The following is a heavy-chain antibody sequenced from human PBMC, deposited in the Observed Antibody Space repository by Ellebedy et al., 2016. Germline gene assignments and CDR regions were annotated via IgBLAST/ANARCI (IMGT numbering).Heavy chain of an antibody. CDR3: SRCRYSGSSAPSFDY. V-gene: IGHV4-59*01. Sequence: SETLSLTCTVSGGSISSYFWSWIRQPPGKGLEWIGYIYYSGSTNYNPSLKSRVTISVDTSKNQFSLNLHPVPAADSAVYYCSRCRYSGSSAPSFDYWGQGTRVTVSS. CDR2: IYYSGST. D-gene: IGHD1-26*01. J-gene: IGHJ4*02. CDR1: GGSISSYF.